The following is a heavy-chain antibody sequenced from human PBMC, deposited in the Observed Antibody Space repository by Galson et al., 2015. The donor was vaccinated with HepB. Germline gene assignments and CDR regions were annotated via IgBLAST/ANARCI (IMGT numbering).Heavy chain of an antibody. CDR2: IRSKANSYAT. J-gene: IGHJ4*02. Sequence: SLRLSCAASGFTFSGSAMHWVRQASGKGLEWVGRIRSKANSYATAYAASVKGRFTISRDDSKNAAYLQMNSLKTEDTAVYYCTRLGGGYDYDYWGQGTLVTVSS. D-gene: IGHD5-12*01. CDR1: GFTFSGSA. CDR3: TRLGGGYDYDY. V-gene: IGHV3-73*01.